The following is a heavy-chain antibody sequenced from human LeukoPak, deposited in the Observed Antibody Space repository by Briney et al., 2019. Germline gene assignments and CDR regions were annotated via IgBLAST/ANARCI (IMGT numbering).Heavy chain of an antibody. CDR3: ARGSLVLLWFGESKNYYGMDV. D-gene: IGHD3-10*01. CDR2: INHSGST. Sequence: SETLSLTCAVYGGSFSGYYWSWIRQPPGKGLEWIGEINHSGSTNYNPSLESRVTISVDTSKNQFSLKLSSVTAADTAVYYCARGSLVLLWFGESKNYYGMDVWGQGTTVTVSS. CDR1: GGSFSGYY. J-gene: IGHJ6*02. V-gene: IGHV4-34*01.